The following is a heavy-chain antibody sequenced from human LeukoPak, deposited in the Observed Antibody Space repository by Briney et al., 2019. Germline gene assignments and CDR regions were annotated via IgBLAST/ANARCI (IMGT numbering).Heavy chain of an antibody. CDR1: GYTFTSYY. Sequence: ASVKVSCKASGYTFTSYYMHLVRQAPGQGLEWMGIINPSGGSTSYAQKFQGRVTMTRNTSTSTVYIELSSLRSEDTAVYYCARGRYSGSYVDIWGQGTMVTVSS. D-gene: IGHD1-26*01. J-gene: IGHJ3*02. V-gene: IGHV1-46*01. CDR3: ARGRYSGSYVDI. CDR2: INPSGGST.